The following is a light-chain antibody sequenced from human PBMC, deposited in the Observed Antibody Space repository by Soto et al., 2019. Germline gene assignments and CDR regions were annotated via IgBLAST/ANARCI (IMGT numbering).Light chain of an antibody. CDR3: QQYGGSPLT. CDR2: AAS. CDR1: ASLGTNS. V-gene: IGKV3-20*01. Sequence: EIVWTQSPGTLSLSPGERATLSCRASASLGTNSLAWYQQKPGQPPRLLIYAASTRHTDIPDRFTGSGSGTDFALTISSLEPEDFAGYYFQQYGGSPLTFGPGNKVEIK. J-gene: IGKJ3*01.